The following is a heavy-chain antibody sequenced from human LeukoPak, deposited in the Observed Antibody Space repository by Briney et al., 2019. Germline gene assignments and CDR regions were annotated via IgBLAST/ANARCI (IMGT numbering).Heavy chain of an antibody. V-gene: IGHV1-8*03. D-gene: IGHD6-19*01. J-gene: IGHJ4*02. Sequence: ASVKVSCKASGYTFTSYDIIWVRQASGQGLGWMGWINLKSGYTGYAQKFQSRVTITRDTSISTAYMELSSLRSEDTAVYYCARVAGSIDYWGQGTLVTVSS. CDR3: ARVAGSIDY. CDR1: GYTFTSYD. CDR2: INLKSGYT.